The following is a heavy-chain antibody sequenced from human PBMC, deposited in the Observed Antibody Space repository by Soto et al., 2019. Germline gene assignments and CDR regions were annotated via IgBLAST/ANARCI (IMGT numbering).Heavy chain of an antibody. V-gene: IGHV4-34*01. CDR3: ARGWGSGVFDY. CDR1: GRSFSGYY. Sequence: QVQLQQWGAGLLKPSETLSLTCAVSGRSFSGYYWTWSRQPPGKGLEWIGEINHSGSINYNPSLKSRVTISVDTSKDQFSLKLSSVTAGDTAVYYCARGWGSGVFDYWGQGTLVTVSS. D-gene: IGHD7-27*01. CDR2: INHSGSI. J-gene: IGHJ4*02.